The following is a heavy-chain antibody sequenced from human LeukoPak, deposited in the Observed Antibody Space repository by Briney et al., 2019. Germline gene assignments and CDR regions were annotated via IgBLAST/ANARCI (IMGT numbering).Heavy chain of an antibody. CDR3: ARSLHPRYSSRGGEQYFQH. Sequence: PGGSLRLSCAASGFTFTTYWMSWVRQAPGKGLEWVSSISSSSSYIYYADSVKGRFTISRDNAKNSLYLQMNSLRAEDTAVYYCARSLHPRYSSRGGEQYFQHWGQGTLVTVSS. J-gene: IGHJ1*01. CDR2: ISSSSSYI. D-gene: IGHD6-13*01. CDR1: GFTFTTYW. V-gene: IGHV3-21*01.